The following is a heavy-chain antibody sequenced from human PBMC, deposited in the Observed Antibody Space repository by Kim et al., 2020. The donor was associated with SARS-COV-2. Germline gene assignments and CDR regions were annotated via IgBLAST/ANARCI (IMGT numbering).Heavy chain of an antibody. CDR3: ARLHYYDSSGPPLYYFDY. Sequence: KSRVTISVDTSKTQFSLKLSSVTAADTAVYYCARLHYYDSSGPPLYYFDYWGQGTLVTVSS. V-gene: IGHV4-39*07. J-gene: IGHJ4*02. D-gene: IGHD3-22*01.